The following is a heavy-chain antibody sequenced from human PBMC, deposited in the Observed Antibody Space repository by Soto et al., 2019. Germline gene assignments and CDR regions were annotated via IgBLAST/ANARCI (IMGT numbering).Heavy chain of an antibody. Sequence: ASVKVSCKASGYSFTNNDVSWVRQATGQGLEWMGWMNPGSGDTGYAQKFQGRVAMTRDISIATAYMELSSLRSDDTAIYYCARMATFGSLNWFDPWGQGTLVTVSS. CDR2: MNPGSGDT. CDR3: ARMATFGSLNWFDP. D-gene: IGHD3-16*01. V-gene: IGHV1-8*01. CDR1: GYSFTNND. J-gene: IGHJ5*02.